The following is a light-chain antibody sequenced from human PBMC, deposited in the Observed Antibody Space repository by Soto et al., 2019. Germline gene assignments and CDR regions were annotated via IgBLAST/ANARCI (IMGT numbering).Light chain of an antibody. V-gene: IGKV1-5*03. CDR1: QNINNW. J-gene: IGKJ1*01. CDR2: KTS. CDR3: QQYNSYWT. Sequence: DIQMTQSPSVLSAFVGDRVTITCRASQNINNWLAWYQQKPGRAPKVLIYKTSSLESGVPSRFSGGGSGTEFTLTISSLQPDDFATYYCQQYNSYWTFGQGTKVEIK.